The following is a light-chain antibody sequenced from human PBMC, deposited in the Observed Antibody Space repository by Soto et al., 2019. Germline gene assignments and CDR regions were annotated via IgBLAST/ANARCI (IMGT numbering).Light chain of an antibody. Sequence: EIVLTQSPATLSLSPGERATLSCRASQSVTTYLAWYQQKPGQPPRLLIYDASNRATGIPARFSGSGSGTDFTLTISSLEPEDFAVYYCQQRSYLITFGQGTRLEI. CDR2: DAS. CDR1: QSVTTY. CDR3: QQRSYLIT. V-gene: IGKV3-11*01. J-gene: IGKJ5*01.